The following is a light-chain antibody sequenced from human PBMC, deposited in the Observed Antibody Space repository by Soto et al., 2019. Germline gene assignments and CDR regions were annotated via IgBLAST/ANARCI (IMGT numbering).Light chain of an antibody. V-gene: IGKV1-5*03. CDR2: KAS. CDR3: QHYNSYSEA. Sequence: DIQMTQSPSFVSASVGYRFTITCRASQDISSWLAWYQQKPGKAPKLLIYKASTLKSGVPSRFSGSGSGTEFTLTISSLQPDNFATYYCQHYNSYSEAFGQGTTVDIK. J-gene: IGKJ1*01. CDR1: QDISSW.